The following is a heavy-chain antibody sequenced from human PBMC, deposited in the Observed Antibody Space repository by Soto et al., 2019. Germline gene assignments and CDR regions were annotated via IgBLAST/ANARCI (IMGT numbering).Heavy chain of an antibody. CDR3: ARVRIVGARVIDF. Sequence: QVHLVQSGGEVKKPGASVKVSCKASGYTFNRHGITWVRQAPGQGLEWMGWISGYNGDINYEQKFQGRVTLSSDTLTSTVYVEMKSLRFDDTAVYYCARVRIVGARVIDFWGQGTLVTVSS. D-gene: IGHD1-26*01. CDR2: ISGYNGDI. V-gene: IGHV1-18*04. J-gene: IGHJ4*02. CDR1: GYTFNRHG.